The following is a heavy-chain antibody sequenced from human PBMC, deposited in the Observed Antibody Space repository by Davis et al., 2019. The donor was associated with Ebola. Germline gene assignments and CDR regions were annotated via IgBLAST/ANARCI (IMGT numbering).Heavy chain of an antibody. Sequence: PAASLRLSCAASAFTFSSYAIHWVRQAPGKGLEWLAVISYDGSNKYYADSVKGRFTISRDNSKNTLYLQMNSPRAGDTAVYYCARVDYVGFDYYYYGMDVWGQGTTVTVSS. CDR1: AFTFSSYA. V-gene: IGHV3-30-3*01. D-gene: IGHD4-23*01. CDR3: ARVDYVGFDYYYYGMDV. J-gene: IGHJ6*02. CDR2: ISYDGSNK.